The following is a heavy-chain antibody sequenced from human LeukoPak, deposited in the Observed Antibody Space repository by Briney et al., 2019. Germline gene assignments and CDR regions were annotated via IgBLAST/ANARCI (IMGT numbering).Heavy chain of an antibody. D-gene: IGHD3-10*01. CDR2: IYYSGST. V-gene: IGHV4-59*01. CDR1: GGSISSYY. CDR3: ARGLYYGSGSYYYFDY. Sequence: SETLSLTCTVSGGSISSYYWSWIRQPPGKGLEWIGYIYYSGSTNYNPSLKSRVTISVDTSKNQFSLKLSSATAADTAVYYCARGLYYGSGSYYYFDYWGQGTLVTVSS. J-gene: IGHJ4*02.